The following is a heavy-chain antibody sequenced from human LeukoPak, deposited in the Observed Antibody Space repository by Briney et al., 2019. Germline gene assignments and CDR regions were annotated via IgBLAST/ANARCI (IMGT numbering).Heavy chain of an antibody. D-gene: IGHD6-13*01. CDR1: GGSISSYY. V-gene: IGHV4-4*07. CDR3: ARGTIGYSSSWYPSYFDY. J-gene: IGHJ4*02. Sequence: KPSETLSLTCTVSGGSISSYYWSWIRQPAGKGLEWLGRIYTSGSTNYNPSLKSRVTMSVDTSKNQFPLKLSSVTAADTAVYYCARGTIGYSSSWYPSYFDYWGQGTLVTVSS. CDR2: IYTSGST.